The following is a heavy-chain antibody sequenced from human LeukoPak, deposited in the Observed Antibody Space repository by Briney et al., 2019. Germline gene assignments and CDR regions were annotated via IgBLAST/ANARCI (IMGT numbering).Heavy chain of an antibody. CDR3: ASFYGSGDY. J-gene: IGHJ4*02. V-gene: IGHV4-59*04. Sequence: SETLSLTCTVSGDSINTYYWTWIRQPPGKGLEWIGYIYHSGSTYYNPSLKSRVTISVDTSKNQFSLKLSSVTAADTAVYYCASFYGSGDYWGQGTLVTVSS. CDR1: GDSINTYY. D-gene: IGHD3-10*01. CDR2: IYHSGST.